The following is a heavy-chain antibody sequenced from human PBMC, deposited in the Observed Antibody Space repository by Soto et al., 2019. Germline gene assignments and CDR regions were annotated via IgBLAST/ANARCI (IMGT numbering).Heavy chain of an antibody. CDR2: IYYSGST. V-gene: IGHV4-59*01. D-gene: IGHD4-4*01. Sequence: SKTLSLTCTVSGGSISSYYWSWIRQPPGKGLEWIGYIYYSGSTNYNPSLKSRVTISVDTSKNQFSLKLSSVTAADTAVYYCARAPGRKKDYSNYYNYYYYYMDVWGKGTTVTVSS. J-gene: IGHJ6*03. CDR3: ARAPGRKKDYSNYYNYYYYYMDV. CDR1: GGSISSYY.